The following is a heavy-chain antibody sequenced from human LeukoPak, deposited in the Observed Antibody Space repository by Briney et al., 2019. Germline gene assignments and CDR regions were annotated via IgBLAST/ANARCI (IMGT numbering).Heavy chain of an antibody. CDR1: GGSISSYY. Sequence: SETLSLTCTVSGGSISSYYWSWIRQPAGKGLEWIGRIYTSGSTNYNPSLKSRVTMSVDTSKNQFSLKPSSVTAADTAVYYCARGVTTYCGGDCYRGGAFDYWGQGTLVTVSS. D-gene: IGHD2-21*02. J-gene: IGHJ4*02. V-gene: IGHV4-4*07. CDR2: IYTSGST. CDR3: ARGVTTYCGGDCYRGGAFDY.